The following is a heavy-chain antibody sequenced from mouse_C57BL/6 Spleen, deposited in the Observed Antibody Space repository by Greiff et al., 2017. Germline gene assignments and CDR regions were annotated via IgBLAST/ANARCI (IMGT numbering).Heavy chain of an antibody. CDR2: IDPSDSYT. CDR3: ARELGLYWYFDV. Sequence: QVQLQQPGAELVRPGTSVTLSCKASGYTFTSYWMNWVKQRPGQGLAWLGVIDPSDSYTNSTQKFKGKATVTVDTSASTDFRQLSSLTSEDSAVYYCARELGLYWYFDVWGTGTTVTVSS. V-gene: IGHV1-59*01. D-gene: IGHD4-1*01. J-gene: IGHJ1*03. CDR1: GYTFTSYW.